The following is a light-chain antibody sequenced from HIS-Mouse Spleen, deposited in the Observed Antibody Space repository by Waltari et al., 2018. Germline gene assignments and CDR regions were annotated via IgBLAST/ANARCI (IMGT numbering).Light chain of an antibody. V-gene: IGLV3-10*01. Sequence: SYELTQPPSVSVSPGQTARITCSGDALPKKYAYWYQQKSGQAPVLVIYEDSKRPSGIPERFSGSKSGNTASLTVSGLQAEDEADYYCSSYAGSNNLGVFGTGTKVTVL. CDR3: SSYAGSNNLGV. J-gene: IGLJ1*01. CDR2: EDS. CDR1: ALPKKY.